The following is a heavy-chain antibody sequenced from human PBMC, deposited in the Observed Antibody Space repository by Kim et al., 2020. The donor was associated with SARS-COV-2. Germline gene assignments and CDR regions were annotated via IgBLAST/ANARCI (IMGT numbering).Heavy chain of an antibody. V-gene: IGHV6-1*01. Sequence: SQTLSLTCAISGDSVSSNSAAWNWIRQSPSRGLEWLGRTYYRSKWYNDYAVSVKSRITINPDTSKNQFSLQLNSVTPEDTAVYYCVRDIVVVSAAPGDYYGMHVWGQGTTVTVSS. CDR3: VRDIVVVSAAPGDYYGMHV. CDR2: TYYRSKWYN. J-gene: IGHJ6*02. D-gene: IGHD2-2*01. CDR1: GDSVSSNSAA.